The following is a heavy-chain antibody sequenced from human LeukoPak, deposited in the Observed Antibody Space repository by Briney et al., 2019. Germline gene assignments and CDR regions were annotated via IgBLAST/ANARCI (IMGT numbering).Heavy chain of an antibody. D-gene: IGHD2-8*01. CDR3: ARDRNGVYYYYYMDV. CDR2: ISGYNGHT. V-gene: IGHV1-18*01. J-gene: IGHJ6*03. Sequence: GASVKVSCKASGYTFTSYGISWVRQAPGQGLEWMGWISGYNGHTNYAQKLQGRVTMTTDTSTSTAYMDLRSLRSDDTAVYYCARDRNGVYYYYYMDVWGKGTTVTVSS. CDR1: GYTFTSYG.